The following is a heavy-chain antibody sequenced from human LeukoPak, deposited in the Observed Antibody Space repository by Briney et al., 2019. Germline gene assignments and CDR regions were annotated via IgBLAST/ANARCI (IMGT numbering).Heavy chain of an antibody. Sequence: GGSLRLSCAVSGFTFSSYNMHWVRQAPGKGLEWISYISSTSSTIYYADSVKGRLTISRDNAKNLLYLQMNSLRAEDTAVYYCVLAVDYWGQGTLVTVSS. CDR2: ISSTSSTI. D-gene: IGHD1-26*01. V-gene: IGHV3-48*04. J-gene: IGHJ4*02. CDR1: GFTFSSYN. CDR3: VLAVDY.